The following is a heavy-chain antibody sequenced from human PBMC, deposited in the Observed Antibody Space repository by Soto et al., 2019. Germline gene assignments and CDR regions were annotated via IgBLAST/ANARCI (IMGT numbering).Heavy chain of an antibody. CDR1: GGSIGNDDYS. CDR2: IYHSGTT. CDR3: ATVIPATRYFAY. Sequence: TLSLTCTVSGGSIGNDDYSWSWVRQPPGKGLEWIGYIYHSGTTYYNPSLTSRVTVSVDGSNNQFSLKLTSMTAADTAVYYCATVIPATRYFAYWGHGILVTVXS. J-gene: IGHJ4*01. V-gene: IGHV4-30-2*01. D-gene: IGHD2-15*01.